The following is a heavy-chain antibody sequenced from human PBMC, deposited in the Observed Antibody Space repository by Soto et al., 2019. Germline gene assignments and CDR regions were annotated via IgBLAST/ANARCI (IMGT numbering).Heavy chain of an antibody. V-gene: IGHV1-18*01. Sequence: GASVKVSCKASGYTFTSYGISWVRQAPGQGLEWMGWISAYNGNTNYAQKLQGRVTMTTDTSTSTAYMELRSLRSDDTAVYYCARDRGDFWSGTSFDYWGQGTLVTVSS. CDR1: GYTFTSYG. CDR3: ARDRGDFWSGTSFDY. D-gene: IGHD3-3*01. J-gene: IGHJ4*02. CDR2: ISAYNGNT.